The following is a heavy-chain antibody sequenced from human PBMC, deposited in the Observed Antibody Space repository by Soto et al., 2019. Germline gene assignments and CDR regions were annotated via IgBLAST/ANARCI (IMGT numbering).Heavy chain of an antibody. CDR3: ARASARDYDIFPGPYFDD. V-gene: IGHV4-31*03. CDR2: VYYTGST. J-gene: IGHJ4*02. CDR1: GGSISSGGYY. Sequence: SETLSLTCTVSGGSISSGGYYWSWIRQHPGKGLEWIGYVYYTGSTYFNPSLKSRVTISVDMSKNQFSLRLSSVTAADTAMYYCARASARDYDIFPGPYFDDWGQGTLVPVSS. D-gene: IGHD3-9*01.